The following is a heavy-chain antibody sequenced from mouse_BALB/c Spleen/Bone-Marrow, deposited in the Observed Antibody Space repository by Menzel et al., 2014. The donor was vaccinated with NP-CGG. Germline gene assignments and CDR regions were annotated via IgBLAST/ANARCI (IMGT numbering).Heavy chain of an antibody. CDR3: ARGDGYAIDY. V-gene: IGHV14-1*02. CDR2: IDPENGNT. Sequence: EVKLQESGAEIVRPGALVKLSCKAPGFNIKDYYMQWVKQRPEQGLEWIGWIDPENGNTIYDPKFQGKASITADTSSNTAYLQLSSLTSEDTAVYYCARGDGYAIDYWGQGTSVTVSS. J-gene: IGHJ4*01. CDR1: GFNIKDYY.